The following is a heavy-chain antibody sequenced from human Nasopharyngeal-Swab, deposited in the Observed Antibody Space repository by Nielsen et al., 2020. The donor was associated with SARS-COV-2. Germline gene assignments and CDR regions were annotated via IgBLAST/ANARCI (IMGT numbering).Heavy chain of an antibody. V-gene: IGHV5-10-1*01. D-gene: IGHD6-13*01. CDR2: IDPSDSFT. CDR3: AGLSRWYSYNHYYMDV. J-gene: IGHJ6*03. Sequence: KVSCKGPGYSFTSSWISWVRQMPGKGLEWMGMIDPSDSFTEYSPSFQGHVTISADKSINTAYLQWSSLRASDTAMYYCAGLSRWYSYNHYYMDVWGKGTMVTVSS. CDR1: GYSFTSSW.